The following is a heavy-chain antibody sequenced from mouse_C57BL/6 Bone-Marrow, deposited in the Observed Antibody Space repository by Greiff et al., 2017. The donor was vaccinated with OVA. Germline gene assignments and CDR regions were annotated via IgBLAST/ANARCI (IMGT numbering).Heavy chain of an antibody. CDR3: AREITTFFDY. Sequence: EVKLVESGGDLVKPGGSLKLSCAASGFTFSSYGMSWVRQTPDKRLEWVATISSGGSYTYYPDSVKGRFTISRDNAKNTLYLQMSSLKSEDTAMYYCAREITTFFDYWGQGTTLTVSS. V-gene: IGHV5-6*01. CDR1: GFTFSSYG. CDR2: ISSGGSYT. D-gene: IGHD2-4*01. J-gene: IGHJ2*01.